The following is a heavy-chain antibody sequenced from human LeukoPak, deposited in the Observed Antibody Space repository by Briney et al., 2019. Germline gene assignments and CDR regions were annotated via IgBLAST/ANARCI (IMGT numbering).Heavy chain of an antibody. Sequence: SETLSLTCAVYGGSFSGYYWSWIRQPPGKGLEWIGEINHSGSTNYNPSLKSRVTISVDTSKNQFSLKLSTVTAADTAVYYCARAPSSWKWFDPWGQGTLVTVSS. CDR3: ARAPSSWKWFDP. CDR1: GGSFSGYY. CDR2: INHSGST. J-gene: IGHJ5*02. D-gene: IGHD6-13*01. V-gene: IGHV4-34*01.